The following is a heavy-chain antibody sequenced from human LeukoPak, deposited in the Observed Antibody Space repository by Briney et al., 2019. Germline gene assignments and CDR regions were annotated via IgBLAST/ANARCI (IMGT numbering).Heavy chain of an antibody. J-gene: IGHJ5*02. D-gene: IGHD2-15*01. CDR2: INPSSGST. V-gene: IGHV1-46*01. Sequence: AAVKVSCKASGYTFTSHYIHWGRQAPGQGLEWMGIINPSSGSTTYAQNFQGRVTMTRDTSTTTVYMELSSLRSEDTAVYYCARELGYCSGVTCRSDWFDPWGQGTLVTVSS. CDR1: GYTFTSHY. CDR3: ARELGYCSGVTCRSDWFDP.